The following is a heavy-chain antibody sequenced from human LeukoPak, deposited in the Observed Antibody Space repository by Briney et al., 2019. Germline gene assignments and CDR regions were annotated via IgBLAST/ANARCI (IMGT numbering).Heavy chain of an antibody. CDR2: ISYDGSNQ. CDR1: GFTFRSYA. CDR3: ARDPVDI. J-gene: IGHJ3*02. V-gene: IGHV3-30*04. Sequence: PGGSLRLSCAASGFTFRSYAMHWVRQAPGKGLEWVAVISYDGSNQKYADSVKGRFTISRDNSQNTLYLQMNSLRDEDTAVYYCARDPVDIWGQGTMVTVSS.